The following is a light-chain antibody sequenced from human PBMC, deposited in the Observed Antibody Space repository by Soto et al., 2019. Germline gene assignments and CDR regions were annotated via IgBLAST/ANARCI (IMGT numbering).Light chain of an antibody. CDR1: QSISSY. Sequence: DIQMTQSPSSLSASVGDRVTITCRASQSISSYLNWYQQKPGKAPKLLIYAASSLQSGVPSKFIGSGSGTDFSLSISSLQSEDFATCYCEQSYSTQRAFGQGTKVDIK. CDR3: EQSYSTQRA. J-gene: IGKJ1*01. CDR2: AAS. V-gene: IGKV1-39*01.